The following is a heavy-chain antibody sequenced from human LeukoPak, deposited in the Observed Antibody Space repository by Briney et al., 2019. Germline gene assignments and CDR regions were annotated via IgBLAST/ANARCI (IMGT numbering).Heavy chain of an antibody. CDR3: ARTNLVGYYVWGSYRSYYYYYMDV. J-gene: IGHJ6*03. CDR2: IYYIGTT. Sequence: SETLSLTCTVSGVSISSYYWSWIRQPPGKGLEWIGYIYYIGTTNYNPSLKSRVTISVDTSKNQFSLKLSSVTAADTAVYYCARTNLVGYYVWGSYRSYYYYYMDVWGKGTTVTISS. V-gene: IGHV4-59*08. D-gene: IGHD3-16*02. CDR1: GVSISSYY.